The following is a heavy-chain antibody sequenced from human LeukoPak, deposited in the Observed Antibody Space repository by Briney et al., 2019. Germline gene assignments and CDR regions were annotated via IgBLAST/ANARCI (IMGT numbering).Heavy chain of an antibody. CDR3: AKEVMFRGAPYGTVDY. CDR1: GFIFSDYG. CDR2: ISYDGSVK. Sequence: PGGFLRLSCAASGFIFSDYGMHWVHQAPGKGLEWVAVISYDGSVKYYADSVKGRFTISRDRSQNTLYLQMNSLRVEDTAVFYCAKEVMFRGAPYGTVDYWGQGTLVTVSS. D-gene: IGHD3-10*01. V-gene: IGHV3-30*18. J-gene: IGHJ4*02.